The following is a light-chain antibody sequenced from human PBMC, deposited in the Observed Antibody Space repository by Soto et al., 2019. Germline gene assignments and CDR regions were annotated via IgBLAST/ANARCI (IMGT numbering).Light chain of an antibody. CDR2: DTS. Sequence: QAVVTQEPSLTVSPGGTVTLTCGSSTGAVTSGHYPYWFQQKPGQAPRTLIYDTSNKHSWTPARFSGSLLGGKAALTLSGAQPEDEAEYYCLLSYSGARTYVFGTGTKVIVL. J-gene: IGLJ1*01. CDR1: TGAVTSGHY. V-gene: IGLV7-46*01. CDR3: LLSYSGARTYV.